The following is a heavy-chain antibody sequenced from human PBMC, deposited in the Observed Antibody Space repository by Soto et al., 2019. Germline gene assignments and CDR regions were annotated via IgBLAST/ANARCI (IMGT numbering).Heavy chain of an antibody. Sequence: GGSLRLSCAASGFTFNSYAMTWVRQAPGKGLEWVSIISSSGDGTYYVDSVKGRFTISRDNSRNTLNLQMNSLRAEDTAVYYCARAKVRAAGGTVWFDPWGQGTLVTVSS. V-gene: IGHV3-23*01. CDR3: ARAKVRAAGGTVWFDP. CDR2: ISSSGDGT. D-gene: IGHD3-10*01. CDR1: GFTFNSYA. J-gene: IGHJ5*02.